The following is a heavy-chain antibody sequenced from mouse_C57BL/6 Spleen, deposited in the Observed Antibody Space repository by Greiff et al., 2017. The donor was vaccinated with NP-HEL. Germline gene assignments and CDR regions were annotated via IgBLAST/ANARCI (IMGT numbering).Heavy chain of an antibody. Sequence: EVNVVESGGGLVKPGGSLKLSCAASGFTFRDYGMHWVRQAPEKGLEWVAYISSGSSTIYYADTVKGRFTISRDNAKNTLFLQMTSLRSEDTAMYYCAALLYGYAMDYWGQRTSVTVSS. D-gene: IGHD1-1*01. CDR3: AALLYGYAMDY. CDR1: GFTFRDYG. CDR2: ISSGSSTI. J-gene: IGHJ4*01. V-gene: IGHV5-17*01.